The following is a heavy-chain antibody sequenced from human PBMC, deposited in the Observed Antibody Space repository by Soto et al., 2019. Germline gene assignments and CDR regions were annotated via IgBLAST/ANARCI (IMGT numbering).Heavy chain of an antibody. Sequence: EVQLVESGGGLVQPGRSLRLSCAASGFTFDDYAMHWVRQAPGKGLEWVSGISWNSGSIGYADSVKGRFTISRDNAKNSLYLQMNSLRAEDTALYYCAKDASGSGVTGGWFDPWGQGTLVTVSS. D-gene: IGHD2-8*02. CDR3: AKDASGSGVTGGWFDP. V-gene: IGHV3-9*01. CDR1: GFTFDDYA. CDR2: ISWNSGSI. J-gene: IGHJ5*02.